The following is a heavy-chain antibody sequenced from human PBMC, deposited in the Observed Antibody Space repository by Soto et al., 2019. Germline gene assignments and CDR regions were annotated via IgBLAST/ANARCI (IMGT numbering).Heavy chain of an antibody. J-gene: IGHJ6*02. V-gene: IGHV1-18*04. Sequence: QVQLVQSGAEVKKPGASVKVSCKASGYTFTSYGISWVRQAPGQGLEWMGWISAYNGNTNYAQKLQGRVTMTTDTSTSTAYMELRSLRSDDTAVYYCARVDLAGPTDYYGSGSYYYYGMDVWGQGTTVTVSS. CDR3: ARVDLAGPTDYYGSGSYYYYGMDV. CDR2: ISAYNGNT. D-gene: IGHD3-10*01. CDR1: GYTFTSYG.